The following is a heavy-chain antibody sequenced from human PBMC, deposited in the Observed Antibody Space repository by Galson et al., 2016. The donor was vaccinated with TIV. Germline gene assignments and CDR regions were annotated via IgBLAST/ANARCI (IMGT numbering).Heavy chain of an antibody. J-gene: IGHJ3*02. CDR3: AAGRWSRGALDI. D-gene: IGHD1-26*01. CDR1: GFTFSDYY. CDR2: ISSGRSSSP. Sequence: RLSCAASGFTFSDYYMNWVRQPPGQGLEWISYISSGRSSSPIYVDSVKGRFTISRDNAKNSLYLQMSKLRDEDTAVYYWAAGRWSRGALDIWGQGTMVTVSS. V-gene: IGHV3-11*06.